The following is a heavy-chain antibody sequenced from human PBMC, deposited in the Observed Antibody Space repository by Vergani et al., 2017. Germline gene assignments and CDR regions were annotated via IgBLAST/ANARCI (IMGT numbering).Heavy chain of an antibody. Sequence: QVQLVESGGGLVKPGGSLRLSCAASGFTFSDYYMSWIRQAPGKWLEWVSYISSSGSTIYYADSVKGRFTISRDNAKNSLYLQMNSLRAEDTAVYYCARDYPRTGVTTVTPYFDYWGQGTLVTVSS. CDR1: GFTFSDYY. J-gene: IGHJ4*02. CDR3: ARDYPRTGVTTVTPYFDY. D-gene: IGHD4-17*01. CDR2: ISSSGSTI. V-gene: IGHV3-11*01.